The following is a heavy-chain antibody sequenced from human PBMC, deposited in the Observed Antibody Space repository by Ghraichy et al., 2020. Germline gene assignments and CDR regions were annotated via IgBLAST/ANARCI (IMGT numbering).Heavy chain of an antibody. CDR2: IYYSGST. CDR1: GASISSYY. CDR3: VGNAHRFKPFDP. D-gene: IGHD3-3*01. V-gene: IGHV4-59*08. J-gene: IGHJ5*02. Sequence: SETLSLTCTVSGASISSYYWSWIRQPPEKGLEWIGYIYYSGSTNYNPSLKSRVTISVDTSKNQFSLKLSSVTAADTAVYYCVGNAHRFKPFDPWGQGTLVTVSS.